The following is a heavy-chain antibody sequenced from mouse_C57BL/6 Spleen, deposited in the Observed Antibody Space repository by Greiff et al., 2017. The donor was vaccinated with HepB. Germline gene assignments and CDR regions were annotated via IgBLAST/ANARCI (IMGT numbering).Heavy chain of an antibody. CDR1: GYTFTSYW. CDR2: IRPSDSDT. Sequence: VQLQQSGAELVKPGASVKVSCKASGYTFTSYWMHWVKQRPGQGLEWIGRIRPSDSDTNYNQKFKGKATLTVDKSSSTAYMQLSSLTAEDSAVYYCERWDYFAWFAYWGQGTLVTVSA. CDR3: ERWDYFAWFAY. D-gene: IGHD1-1*01. V-gene: IGHV1-74*01. J-gene: IGHJ3*01.